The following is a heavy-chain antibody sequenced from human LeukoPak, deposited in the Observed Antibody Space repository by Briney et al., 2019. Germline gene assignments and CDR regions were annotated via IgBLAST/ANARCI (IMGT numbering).Heavy chain of an antibody. Sequence: GESLKISCKGSGYSFTNYWIAWVRQMPGKGLEWMGIIYPGDSDTRYRPSFQDQVTISADKSISTAYMELSSLRSEDTAVYYCARGGYYYYYMDVWGKGTTVTVSS. CDR1: GYSFTNYW. CDR2: IYPGDSDT. J-gene: IGHJ6*03. V-gene: IGHV5-51*01. CDR3: ARGGYYYYYMDV.